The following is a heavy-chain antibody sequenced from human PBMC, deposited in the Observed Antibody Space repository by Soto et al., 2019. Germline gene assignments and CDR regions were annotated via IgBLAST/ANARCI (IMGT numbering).Heavy chain of an antibody. V-gene: IGHV1-18*01. CDR2: INAYNGNT. CDR1: GYTFTSYG. D-gene: IGHD6-13*01. J-gene: IGHJ3*02. CDR3: AKQQPGAFDI. Sequence: GASVKVSCKASGYTFTSYGISWVRQAPGQGLEWMGWINAYNGNTKYSQKFQGRVTMTRDTSTSTAYMELSSLRSEDTAVYYCAKQQPGAFDIWGKGTMVTVSS.